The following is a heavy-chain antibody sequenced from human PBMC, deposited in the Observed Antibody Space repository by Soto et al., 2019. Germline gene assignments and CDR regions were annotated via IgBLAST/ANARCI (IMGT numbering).Heavy chain of an antibody. CDR2: ISSSTGTV. CDR3: AVLAFKTDYFDY. D-gene: IGHD3-3*02. CDR1: GFTFSSYA. J-gene: IGHJ4*02. V-gene: IGHV3-48*01. Sequence: GGSLRLSCAASGFTFSSYAMNWVRQAPGKGLEWVSYISSSTGTVYYADSVKGRFTVSRDNAKNSLFLQMNSLRAEDTAVYYCAVLAFKTDYFDYWGQGTLVTVSS.